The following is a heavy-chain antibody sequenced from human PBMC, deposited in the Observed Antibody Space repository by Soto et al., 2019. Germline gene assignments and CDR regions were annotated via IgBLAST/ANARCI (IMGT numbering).Heavy chain of an antibody. D-gene: IGHD1-26*01. CDR1: GVTFTPYG. J-gene: IGHJ4*02. CDR3: ASDPAGWATDFDC. Sequence: PAGSLSLSCPASGVTFTPYGFPWFRQAPGEGLEWVALISSGGQNKYSAASLKGRFTISTDYSNNTIYMTFDTLRAEAPATNYCASDPAGWATDFDCWGQGALVTVSS. CDR2: ISSGGQNK. V-gene: IGHV3-33*01.